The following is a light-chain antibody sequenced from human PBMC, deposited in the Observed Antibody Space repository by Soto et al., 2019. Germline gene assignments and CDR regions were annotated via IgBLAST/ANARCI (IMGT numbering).Light chain of an antibody. Sequence: EIVLTQSPATLSLSPGQRATLSCRASQSVSSHLAWYQQKPGQAPRFLIQDASKRATGIPARFSGSGSGTSFTLTHRSLEPEDFAIYYCQYRPNWPPAFGPGTRLEI. CDR1: QSVSSH. CDR3: QYRPNWPPA. V-gene: IGKV3-11*01. J-gene: IGKJ5*01. CDR2: DAS.